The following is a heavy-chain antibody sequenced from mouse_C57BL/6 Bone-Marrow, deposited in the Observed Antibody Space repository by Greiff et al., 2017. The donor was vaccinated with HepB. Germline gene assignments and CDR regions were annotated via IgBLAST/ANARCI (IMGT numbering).Heavy chain of an antibody. CDR3: TRRDLIYYDYDREGLAMDY. V-gene: IGHV1-5*01. D-gene: IGHD2-4*01. CDR2: IYPGNSDT. CDR1: GYTFTSYW. J-gene: IGHJ4*01. Sequence: EVQLQQSGTVLARPGASVKMSCKTSGYTFTSYWMHWVKQRPGQGLEWIGAIYPGNSDTSYNQKFKGKAQLTAVTSASTAYMELSSLTYEDSAVYYCTRRDLIYYDYDREGLAMDYWGQGTSVTVSS.